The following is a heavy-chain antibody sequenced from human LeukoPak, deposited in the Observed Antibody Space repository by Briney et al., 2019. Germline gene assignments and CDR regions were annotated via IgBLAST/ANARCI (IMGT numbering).Heavy chain of an antibody. CDR3: ARDNSSGYYYVEYYFDY. J-gene: IGHJ4*02. Sequence: GGSLRLSCAASGFTFSSYAMHWVRQAPGKGLEGVAVISYDGSNKYYADSVKGRFTISRDNSKNTLYLQMNSLRAEDTAVYYCARDNSSGYYYVEYYFDYWGQGTLVTVSS. CDR1: GFTFSSYA. D-gene: IGHD3-22*01. V-gene: IGHV3-30-3*01. CDR2: ISYDGSNK.